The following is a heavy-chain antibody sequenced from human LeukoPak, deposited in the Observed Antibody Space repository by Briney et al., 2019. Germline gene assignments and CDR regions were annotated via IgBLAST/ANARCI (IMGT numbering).Heavy chain of an antibody. D-gene: IGHD2-21*02. J-gene: IGHJ5*02. CDR2: IYYRGSN. V-gene: IGHV4-59*01. CDR3: ARDLGYCGGDCFHWFDP. CDR1: GGSFSGYY. Sequence: SETLSLTCAGYGGSFSGYYWSWIRQPPGKGLEWSGYIYYRGSNNYNPSLKRRVTISVGTTKTQFSLKLSSVTAADTAVYDCARDLGYCGGDCFHWFDPWGQGTLVTVSS.